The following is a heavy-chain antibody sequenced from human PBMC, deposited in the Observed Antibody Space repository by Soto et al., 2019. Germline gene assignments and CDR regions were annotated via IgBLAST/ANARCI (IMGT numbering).Heavy chain of an antibody. D-gene: IGHD5-12*01. J-gene: IGHJ4*02. Sequence: QVQLVESGGGVVQPGRSLRLSCAASGFTFTSNGMHWVRQAPGKGLEWVAVIRYDGGNKYYADSVKGRFTISRDNSKNTLYLQMNSLRPEDTAVHYCAREWSVANPGYWGQGTQVTVSS. CDR2: IRYDGGNK. CDR3: AREWSVANPGY. CDR1: GFTFTSNG. V-gene: IGHV3-30*19.